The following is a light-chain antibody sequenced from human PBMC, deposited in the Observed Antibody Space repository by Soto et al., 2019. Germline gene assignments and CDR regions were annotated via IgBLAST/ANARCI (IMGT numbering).Light chain of an antibody. CDR3: QQYNNWPQT. Sequence: EIILTQSPGTLSLSPGESATLSCRASESVNSNYLAWYQQKPGQAPRLLIYGASSRATGIPNRFSGSGSGTDFTLTISGLEPEDFAVYYCQQYNNWPQTFGQGTKVDIK. CDR2: GAS. J-gene: IGKJ1*01. V-gene: IGKV3-20*01. CDR1: ESVNSNY.